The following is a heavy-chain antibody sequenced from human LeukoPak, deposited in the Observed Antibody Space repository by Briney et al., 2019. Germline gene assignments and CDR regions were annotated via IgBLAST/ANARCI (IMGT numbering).Heavy chain of an antibody. Sequence: GGSLRLSCSASGFTLRISAMHWVRQAPGKGLQYVSVISGNGVTTSYADSVKGRFTISRDNSKNTVYLQMSSLRAEDTAVYYCVGDGRDGYNIYFHHWGQGTLVTVSS. V-gene: IGHV3-64D*06. D-gene: IGHD5-24*01. J-gene: IGHJ1*01. CDR3: VGDGRDGYNIYFHH. CDR2: ISGNGVTT. CDR1: GFTLRISA.